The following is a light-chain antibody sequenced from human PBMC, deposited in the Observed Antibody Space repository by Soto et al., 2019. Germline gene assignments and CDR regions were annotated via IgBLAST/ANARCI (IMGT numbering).Light chain of an antibody. CDR2: DAS. CDR1: QSVSSSY. V-gene: IGKV3-20*01. Sequence: EIVLTQSPGTLSLSPGERATLSCRASQSVSSSYLAWYQQKPGQAPRLLIYDASSRAKGISDRFSGSGSGTDFTLTISRLEPEDFAVYYCQQYGSSPETFGQGTKVEIK. J-gene: IGKJ1*01. CDR3: QQYGSSPET.